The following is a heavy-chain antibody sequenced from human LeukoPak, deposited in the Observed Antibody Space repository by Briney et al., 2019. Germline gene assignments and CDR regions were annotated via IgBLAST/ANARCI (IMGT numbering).Heavy chain of an antibody. V-gene: IGHV4-39*07. Sequence: SETLSLTCTVSGGSISSSSYYWGWIRQPPGKGLEWIGSIYYSGSTYYNPSLKSRVTISVDTSKNQFSLKLSSVSAADTAVYYCARVARNPLRKAAAGTDAGDALDYWGQGTLVTVSS. CDR2: IYYSGST. CDR1: GGSISSSSYY. CDR3: ARVARNPLRKAAAGTDAGDALDY. D-gene: IGHD6-13*01. J-gene: IGHJ4*02.